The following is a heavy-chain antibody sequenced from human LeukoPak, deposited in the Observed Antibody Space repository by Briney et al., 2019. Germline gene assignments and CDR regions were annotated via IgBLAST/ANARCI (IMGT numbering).Heavy chain of an antibody. CDR3: ARDLSGITGYTYGRGIDY. CDR1: GFTFSSHR. CDR2: IKKDGSEK. D-gene: IGHD5-18*01. J-gene: IGHJ4*02. Sequence: GGSLRLSCAASGFTFSSHRMSWVRQAPGKGLEWVANIKKDGSEKYYVDSVKGRFTISRDNAKTSLYLQMNSLRAEDTAVYYCARDLSGITGYTYGRGIDYWGQGTLATVSS. V-gene: IGHV3-7*01.